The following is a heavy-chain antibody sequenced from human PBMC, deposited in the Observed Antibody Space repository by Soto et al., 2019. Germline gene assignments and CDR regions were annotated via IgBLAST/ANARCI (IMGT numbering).Heavy chain of an antibody. D-gene: IGHD3-3*01. V-gene: IGHV3-23*01. CDR2: VGGSGSDT. Sequence: PGGSLRLSCSASAINFRSYAMSWVRQAPGKGLEWVSAVGGSGSDTYYADFVKGRFTVSRDDSKNTLYLHMSSLRVEDTAIYFCAKRQSFDFWSGYLPFFDYWGQGTPVTSPQ. CDR1: AINFRSYA. J-gene: IGHJ4*02. CDR3: AKRQSFDFWSGYLPFFDY.